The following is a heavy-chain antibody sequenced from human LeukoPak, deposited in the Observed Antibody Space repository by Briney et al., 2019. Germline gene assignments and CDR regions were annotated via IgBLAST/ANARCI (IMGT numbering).Heavy chain of an antibody. CDR2: IWYDGSNK. CDR1: GFTFSSYG. D-gene: IGHD6-13*01. J-gene: IGHJ4*02. V-gene: IGHV3-33*01. CDR3: APAGEQQLVPGA. Sequence: GGSLRLSCAASGFTFSSYGMHWVRQAPGKGLEWVAVIWYDGSNKYYADSVKGRFTISRDNSKNTLYLQMNSLRAEDTAVYYRAPAGEQQLVPGAWGQGTLVTVSS.